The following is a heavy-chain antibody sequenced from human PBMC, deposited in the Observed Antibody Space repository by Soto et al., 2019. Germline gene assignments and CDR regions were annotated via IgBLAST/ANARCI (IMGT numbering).Heavy chain of an antibody. V-gene: IGHV3-74*03. J-gene: IGHJ4*02. CDR1: GFSLSPYW. CDR3: AGDLGGPDY. Sequence: GGSLRLSCAASGFSLSPYWMHWVRQVPGRGLEWAARLSSDGFGAAYADSVKGRFFISRDIARNTLSLQMNRLRADDTAVYYCAGDLGGPDYWGRGTSVTVSS. D-gene: IGHD3-16*01. CDR2: LSSDGFGA.